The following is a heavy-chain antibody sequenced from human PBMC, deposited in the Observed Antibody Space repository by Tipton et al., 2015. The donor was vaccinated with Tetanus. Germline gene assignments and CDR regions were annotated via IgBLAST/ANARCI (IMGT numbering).Heavy chain of an antibody. CDR3: ARGGRDAYNNPLGAFDV. CDR1: GGSFSLYY. CDR2: ISHSGSS. Sequence: LVQPTETLSLTCTVSGGSFSLYYWNWVRQSPGKGLEWIGEISHSGSSSYSPSLKSRVTISVDTSKNQFSLRLRSVAAADTAVYYCARGGRDAYNNPLGAFDVWGRGTTVTVSS. D-gene: IGHD5-24*01. J-gene: IGHJ3*01. V-gene: IGHV4-34*01.